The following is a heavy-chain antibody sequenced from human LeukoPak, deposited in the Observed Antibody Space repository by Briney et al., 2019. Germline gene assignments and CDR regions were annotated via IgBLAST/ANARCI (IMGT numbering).Heavy chain of an antibody. Sequence: GGSLRLSCAASGFTFSSYWMSWVRQAPGKGLEWVANVKQDGSEKYYVDSVKGRFTISRDNAKDSLYLQMNSLRAEDTAVYYCARVRGSSYFDYWGQGTLVTVSS. CDR1: GFTFSSYW. CDR2: VKQDGSEK. CDR3: ARVRGSSYFDY. D-gene: IGHD6-6*01. V-gene: IGHV3-7*01. J-gene: IGHJ4*02.